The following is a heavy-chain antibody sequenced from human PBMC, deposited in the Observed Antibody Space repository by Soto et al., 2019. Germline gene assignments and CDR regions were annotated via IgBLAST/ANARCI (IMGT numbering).Heavy chain of an antibody. J-gene: IGHJ4*02. Sequence: SETLSLTCAVYGGSFSGYYWTWIRQPPGKGLEWIGEITHSGSTNYNPSLKSRVTISVDTSKNQFSLNLNSVTAADTAVYYCARSSVRGWSYWGQGTLVTVSS. D-gene: IGHD3-10*02. CDR3: ARSSVRGWSY. V-gene: IGHV4-34*01. CDR1: GGSFSGYY. CDR2: ITHSGST.